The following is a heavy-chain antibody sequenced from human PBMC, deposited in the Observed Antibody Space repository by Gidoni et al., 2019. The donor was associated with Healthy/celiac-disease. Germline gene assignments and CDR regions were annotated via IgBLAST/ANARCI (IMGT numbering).Heavy chain of an antibody. V-gene: IGHV3-21*01. Sequence: EVQLVESGGGLVKPGVSLRLSCAASGFTFSSYSMNWVRQAPGKGLEWVSSISSSSSYIYYADSVKGRFTISRDNAKNSLYLQMNSLRAEDTAVYYCARFSDYGDYGRAYWGQGTLVTVSS. J-gene: IGHJ4*02. D-gene: IGHD4-17*01. CDR1: GFTFSSYS. CDR3: ARFSDYGDYGRAY. CDR2: ISSSSSYI.